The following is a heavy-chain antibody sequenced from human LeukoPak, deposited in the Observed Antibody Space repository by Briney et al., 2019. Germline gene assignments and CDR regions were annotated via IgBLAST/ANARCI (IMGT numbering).Heavy chain of an antibody. CDR2: MKYDGSAT. J-gene: IGHJ4*02. V-gene: IGHV3-7*04. Sequence: PGGSLRLSCSTSGFTFSNYWMSWVRQAPGKGLEWVASMKYDGSATYYVDSVKGRFTISRDNARNSVYVQMNSLRAEDTAVYYCARVQGSYGGSVDCWGQETLVTVSS. CDR1: GFTFSNYW. CDR3: ARVQGSYGGSVDC. D-gene: IGHD1-26*01.